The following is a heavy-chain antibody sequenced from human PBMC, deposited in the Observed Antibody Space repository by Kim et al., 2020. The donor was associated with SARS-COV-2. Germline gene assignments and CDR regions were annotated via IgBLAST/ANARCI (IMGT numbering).Heavy chain of an antibody. D-gene: IGHD1-26*01. Sequence: NPSLQGRVPISLDTSKTQFSRKLISVTAADTAVYYCARHFSGSYYGRFDYWGQGTLVTVSS. J-gene: IGHJ4*02. V-gene: IGHV4-59*08. CDR3: ARHFSGSYYGRFDY.